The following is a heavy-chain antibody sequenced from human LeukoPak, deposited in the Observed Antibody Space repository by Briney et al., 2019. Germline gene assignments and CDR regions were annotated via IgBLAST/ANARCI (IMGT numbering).Heavy chain of an antibody. CDR1: GFTFDDYA. V-gene: IGHV3-9*01. CDR3: ARDLTVYGSGDSYGMDV. D-gene: IGHD3-10*01. J-gene: IGHJ6*02. Sequence: GGSLRLSCAASGFTFDDYAMHWVRQAPGKGLEWVAGISWNSGNIGYADSVKGRFTISRDNAKKSLYLQMNSLRAEDTAVYYCARDLTVYGSGDSYGMDVWGQGTTVTVSS. CDR2: ISWNSGNI.